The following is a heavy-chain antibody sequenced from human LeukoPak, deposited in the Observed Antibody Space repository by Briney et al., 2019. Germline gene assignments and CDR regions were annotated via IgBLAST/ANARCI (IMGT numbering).Heavy chain of an antibody. CDR1: GASMSSHY. Sequence: SETLSLTCTVSGASMSSHYWSWFRQSPGKGLEWIGNIYYSGSTNYNPSPKSRVTISVDTPKNQFSLKVSSVTTADAAVYYCAGAPNWSYFDYWGQGTLVTVSS. CDR3: AGAPNWSYFDY. J-gene: IGHJ4*02. CDR2: IYYSGST. V-gene: IGHV4-59*11. D-gene: IGHD1-20*01.